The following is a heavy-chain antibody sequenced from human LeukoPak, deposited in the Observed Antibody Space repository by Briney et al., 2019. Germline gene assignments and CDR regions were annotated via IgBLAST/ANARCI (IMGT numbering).Heavy chain of an antibody. V-gene: IGHV3-30-3*01. CDR1: GFTFSSYA. CDR2: ISYDGSNK. CDR3: ARNGPRPVGNNWFDP. Sequence: PGGSLRLSCAASGFTFSSYAMHWVRQAPGKGLEWVAVISYDGSNKYYADSVKGRFTISRDTSKNTLHLQMNSLRAEDTAVYYCARNGPRPVGNNWFDPWGQGTLVTVSS. J-gene: IGHJ5*02. D-gene: IGHD1-26*01.